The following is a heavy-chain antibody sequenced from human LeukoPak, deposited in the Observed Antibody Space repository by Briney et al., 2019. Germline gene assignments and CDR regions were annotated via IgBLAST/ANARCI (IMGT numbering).Heavy chain of an antibody. Sequence: ASVKVSCKASGYTFTSYDINWVRPATGQGLEWMGWMNPNSGNTGYAQKFQGRVTMTRNTSISTAYMELSSLRSEDTAVYYCARGRRDSSGYDPFDIWGQGTMVTVSS. J-gene: IGHJ3*02. CDR3: ARGRRDSSGYDPFDI. CDR1: GYTFTSYD. D-gene: IGHD5-12*01. CDR2: MNPNSGNT. V-gene: IGHV1-8*01.